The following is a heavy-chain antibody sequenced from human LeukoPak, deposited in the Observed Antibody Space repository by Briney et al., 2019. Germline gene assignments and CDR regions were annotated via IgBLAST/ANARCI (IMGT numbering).Heavy chain of an antibody. Sequence: PSETLSLTCAVSGGSISSSNWWSWVRQPPGKGLEWIGEIYHSGSTNYNPSLKSRVTISVDKSKNQFSLKLSSVTAADTAVYYCASIRSGSYGYYFDYWGQGTLVTVSS. J-gene: IGHJ4*02. D-gene: IGHD1-26*01. CDR2: IYHSGST. CDR3: ASIRSGSYGYYFDY. CDR1: GGSISSSNW. V-gene: IGHV4-4*02.